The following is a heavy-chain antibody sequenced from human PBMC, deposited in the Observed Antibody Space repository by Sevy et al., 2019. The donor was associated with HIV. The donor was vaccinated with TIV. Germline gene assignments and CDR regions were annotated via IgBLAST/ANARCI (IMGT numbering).Heavy chain of an antibody. V-gene: IGHV3-23*01. J-gene: IGHJ4*02. CDR1: GFTFVKYS. D-gene: IGHD2-8*01. Sequence: GGSLRLSCAASGFTFVKYSMSWVRQAPGKGLEWVSTFSFGCGRINYADSVKGRFIISRDDSKNTLFLQMNSLRAEDTAIYFCAREGCTQPHDYWGQGTLVTVSS. CDR2: FSFGCGRI. CDR3: AREGCTQPHDY.